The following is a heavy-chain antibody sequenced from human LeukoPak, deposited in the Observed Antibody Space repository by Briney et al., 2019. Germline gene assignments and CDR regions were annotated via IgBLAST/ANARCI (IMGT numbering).Heavy chain of an antibody. V-gene: IGHV1-2*02. CDR3: ARLGYGDYVNYMDV. J-gene: IGHJ6*03. Sequence: ASVKVSCKASGYTFTGYYMHWVRQAPGQGLEWMGWINPNSGGTNYAQKFQGRVTMTRDTSISTAYMELSRLRPDDTAVYYCARLGYGDYVNYMDVWGKGTTVTVSS. CDR2: INPNSGGT. D-gene: IGHD4-17*01. CDR1: GYTFTGYY.